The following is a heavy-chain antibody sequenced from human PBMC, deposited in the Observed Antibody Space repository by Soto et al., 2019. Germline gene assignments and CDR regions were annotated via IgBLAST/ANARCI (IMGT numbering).Heavy chain of an antibody. J-gene: IGHJ4*02. V-gene: IGHV4-28*01. CDR1: GSSISNDNW. CDR2: XXHXGXT. Sequence: SETQSLTCGVSGSSISNDNWGVWIRQPPGKGLXWXGYXXHXGXTXSXXXXKSRLTMSVDTSKNQFSLKLSSVTAVDTAVFYCATKDNGKYFFDYWGQGTLVTVSS. D-gene: IGHD1-26*01. CDR3: ATKDNGKYFFDY.